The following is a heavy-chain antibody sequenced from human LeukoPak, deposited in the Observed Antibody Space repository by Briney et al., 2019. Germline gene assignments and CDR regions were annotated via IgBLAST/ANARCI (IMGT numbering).Heavy chain of an antibody. Sequence: PGGSLRLSCAASGFTVSSNYMSWVRQAPGKGLEWVSVIYSGGSTYYADSVKGRFTISRDNSKNTLYLQMNSLRAEDTAVYYCARDRGCSSTSYYKRGLDYWGQGTLVTVSS. V-gene: IGHV3-66*02. CDR1: GFTVSSNY. J-gene: IGHJ4*02. CDR3: ARDRGCSSTSYYKRGLDY. CDR2: IYSGGST. D-gene: IGHD2-2*02.